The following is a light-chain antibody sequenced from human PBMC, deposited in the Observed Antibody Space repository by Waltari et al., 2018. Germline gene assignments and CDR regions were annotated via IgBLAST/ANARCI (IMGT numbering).Light chain of an antibody. CDR2: GSS. V-gene: IGKV3-20*01. J-gene: IGKJ2*01. Sequence: IVLTQSPGTLSLSPGDTATLSCRASQSLSSSYLAWYQQRPGQAPRLLIYGSSNRATGIPDRFSGSGSGTHFTLIISGLEPDDFATYYCQQYNSYLYTFGQGTKLEIK. CDR1: QSLSSSY. CDR3: QQYNSYLYT.